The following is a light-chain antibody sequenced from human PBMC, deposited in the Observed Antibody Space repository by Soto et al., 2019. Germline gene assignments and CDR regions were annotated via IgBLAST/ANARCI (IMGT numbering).Light chain of an antibody. J-gene: IGLJ2*01. CDR1: SSNIGSNN. CDR3: AAWADSLTGVV. CDR2: SSN. V-gene: IGLV1-44*01. Sequence: QSVLTQPPSASGTPGQRVTISCSGSSSNIGSNNVTWYQQLPGTAPQLLMYSSNQRPSGVPDRFSGSKSGNSASLAISGLQSEDEADYYCAAWADSLTGVVFGGGTKLTVL.